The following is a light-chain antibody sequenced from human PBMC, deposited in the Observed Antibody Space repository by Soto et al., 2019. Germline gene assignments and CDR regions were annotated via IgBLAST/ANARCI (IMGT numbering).Light chain of an antibody. J-gene: IGKJ1*01. Sequence: IQLTQSPSTLSGSVGDRVTITCRASQGVSTWLAWYQQRPSQAPKLLVYEASKLQSGVPSRFSASGSVRDFTLTISSLQPEDSATYYSQQYYDFRTFGQGTKVEI. V-gene: IGKV1-5*03. CDR3: QQYYDFRT. CDR1: QGVSTW. CDR2: EAS.